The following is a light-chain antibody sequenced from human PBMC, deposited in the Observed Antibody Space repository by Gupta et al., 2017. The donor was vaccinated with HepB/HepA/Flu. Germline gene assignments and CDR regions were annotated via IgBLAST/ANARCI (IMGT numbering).Light chain of an antibody. CDR3: SSYTSSSTIYV. V-gene: IGLV2-14*01. CDR2: DVS. CDR1: SSDVGGDKY. J-gene: IGLJ1*01. Sequence: QSALTQPAPVSGSPVQSITISFTGTSSDVGGDKYVSWYQQHPGKAPKLMIYDVSNRPSGVANRFSGAKSGNTASLTIAGLQAEEEADYYCSSYTSSSTIYVFGTGTKVTVL.